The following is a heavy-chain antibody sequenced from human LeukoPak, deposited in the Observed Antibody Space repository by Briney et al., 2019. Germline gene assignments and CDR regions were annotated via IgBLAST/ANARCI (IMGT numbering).Heavy chain of an antibody. CDR3: ARAAEMATIGMNY. CDR2: INPNSGGT. V-gene: IGHV1-2*02. J-gene: IGHJ4*02. D-gene: IGHD5-24*01. CDR1: GYTFTGYY. Sequence: ASVKVSCKASGYTFTGYYMHWVRQAPGQGLEWMGWINPNSGGTNYAQKFQGRVTMTRYTSISTAYMELSRLRSDDTAVYYCARAAEMATIGMNYWGQGTLVTVSS.